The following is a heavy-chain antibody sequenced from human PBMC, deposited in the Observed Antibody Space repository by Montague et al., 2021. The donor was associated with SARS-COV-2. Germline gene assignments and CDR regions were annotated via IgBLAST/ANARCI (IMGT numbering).Heavy chain of an antibody. J-gene: IGHJ3*02. Sequence: SETLSLTCTVSGGSISSYYWSWIRQPPGKGLEWIGYIYYSGSTNYNPSLRSRVTISVDTSKNQFSLKLSSVTAADTAVYYCARGSGWMGNAFDIWGQGTMVTVSS. CDR1: GGSISSYY. D-gene: IGHD6-25*01. CDR2: IYYSGST. CDR3: ARGSGWMGNAFDI. V-gene: IGHV4-59*01.